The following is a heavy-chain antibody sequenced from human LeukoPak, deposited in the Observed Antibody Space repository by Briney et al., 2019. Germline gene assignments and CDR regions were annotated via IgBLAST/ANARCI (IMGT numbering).Heavy chain of an antibody. Sequence: GGSLRLSCAASGFIFSRYWMSSVRQAPGKGLEWVANIKKDGSEKYYVDSVEGRPTISRDNAKNSLYLQMNSLRDEDTAVYYCAREQWELPRGTYYFDYWGQGTLVSVSS. J-gene: IGHJ4*02. D-gene: IGHD1-26*01. CDR2: IKKDGSEK. CDR3: AREQWELPRGTYYFDY. CDR1: GFIFSRYW. V-gene: IGHV3-7*05.